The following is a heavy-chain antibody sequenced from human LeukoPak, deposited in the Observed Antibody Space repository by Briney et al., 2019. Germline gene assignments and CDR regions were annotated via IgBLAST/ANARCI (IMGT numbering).Heavy chain of an antibody. CDR3: ARPYYYDSRIDP. CDR1: GGSISSGDYY. CDR2: MYYSGST. V-gene: IGHV4-30-4*01. J-gene: IGHJ5*02. D-gene: IGHD3-22*01. Sequence: SETLSLTCTVSGGSISSGDYYWSWIRQPPGKGLERIAYMYYSGSTYYNPSLKSRVTMSADTSKNQLSLKLSSVTAADTAVYYCARPYYYDSRIDPWGQGILVTVSS.